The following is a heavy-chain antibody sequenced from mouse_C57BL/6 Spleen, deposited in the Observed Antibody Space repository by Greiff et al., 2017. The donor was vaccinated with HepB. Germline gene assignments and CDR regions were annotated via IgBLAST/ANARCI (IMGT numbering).Heavy chain of an antibody. Sequence: QVQLQQSGPELVKPGASVKISCKASGYAFSSSWMNWVKQRPGKGLEWIGRIYPGDGDTNYNGKFKGKATLTADKSSSTAYMQLSSLTSEDSAVYFCARGGYDYGAWFAYWGQGTLVTVSA. CDR1: GYAFSSSW. CDR3: ARGGYDYGAWFAY. J-gene: IGHJ3*01. D-gene: IGHD2-4*01. V-gene: IGHV1-82*01. CDR2: IYPGDGDT.